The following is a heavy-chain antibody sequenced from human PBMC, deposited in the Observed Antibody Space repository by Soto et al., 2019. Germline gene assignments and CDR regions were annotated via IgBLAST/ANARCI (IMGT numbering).Heavy chain of an antibody. CDR2: ISDGGSKE. CDR3: ARGRRVGLAATGDY. Sequence: GGSLRLSCEASGFIFSSYAMHWVRQAPGKGLEWVAVISDGGSKESYADSVKDRFTISRDDSKNTLFLVINALRGDDMAVYYCARGRRVGLAATGDYWGLGSLVTVSS. J-gene: IGHJ4*02. D-gene: IGHD1-26*01. V-gene: IGHV3-33*08. CDR1: GFIFSSYA.